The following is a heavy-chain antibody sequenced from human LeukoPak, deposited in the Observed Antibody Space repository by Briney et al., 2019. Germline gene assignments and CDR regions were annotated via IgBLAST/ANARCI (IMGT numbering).Heavy chain of an antibody. CDR1: GYSFAGYG. J-gene: IGHJ4*02. CDR3: AREYGSGSYTGIDY. Sequence: ASVKVSCKASGYSFAGYGISWVRQAPGQGLEWIGWISTYSGNTNYAHNLQGRITVTTETSTSTAYMELRSLRSDDTAVYYCAREYGSGSYTGIDYWGQGTLVTVSS. CDR2: ISTYSGNT. V-gene: IGHV1-18*01. D-gene: IGHD3-10*01.